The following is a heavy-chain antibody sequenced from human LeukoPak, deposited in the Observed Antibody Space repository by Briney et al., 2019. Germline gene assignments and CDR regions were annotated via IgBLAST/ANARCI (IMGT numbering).Heavy chain of an antibody. CDR2: IHPSGIF. D-gene: IGHD5-24*01. CDR3: ARGRDRSKAGDY. Sequence: PSETLSLTCDVYGGSCDDYYCSWIRQPPGKGLEWIGEIHPSGIFYYNSSLMSRVTISIDTSKSQFSLRLTSVTAAGTAFYYCARGRDRSKAGDYWGQGSLVTVSS. V-gene: IGHV4-34*01. J-gene: IGHJ4*02. CDR1: GGSCDDYY.